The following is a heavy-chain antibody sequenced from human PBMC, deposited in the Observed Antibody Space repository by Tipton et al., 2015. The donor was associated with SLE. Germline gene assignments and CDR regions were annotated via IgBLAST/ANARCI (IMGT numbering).Heavy chain of an antibody. CDR3: ARGNPPHYYDSSGLRY. D-gene: IGHD3-22*01. CDR1: GYSISSGYY. V-gene: IGHV4-38-2*01. J-gene: IGHJ4*02. CDR2: INHSGST. Sequence: TLSLTCAVSGYSISSGYYWGWIRQPPGKGLEWIGEINHSGSTYYNPSLKSRVTISVDTSKNQFSLKLSSVTAADTAVYYCARGNPPHYYDSSGLRYWGQGTLVTVSS.